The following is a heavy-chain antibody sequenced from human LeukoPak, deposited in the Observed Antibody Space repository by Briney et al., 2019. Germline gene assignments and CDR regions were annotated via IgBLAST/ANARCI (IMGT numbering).Heavy chain of an antibody. CDR3: ATNPNGDYYFDY. CDR1: GGSISSWDYY. Sequence: PSQTLFLTCTVPGGSISSWDYYWSWFRQPPGKGLDWIGYMHSSGSTYYNPSLKSRVTISVDTSKNQFSLRLSSVTAADTAVYYCATNPNGDYYFDYWGQGTLVTVSS. D-gene: IGHD4-17*01. J-gene: IGHJ4*02. CDR2: MHSSGST. V-gene: IGHV4-30-4*01.